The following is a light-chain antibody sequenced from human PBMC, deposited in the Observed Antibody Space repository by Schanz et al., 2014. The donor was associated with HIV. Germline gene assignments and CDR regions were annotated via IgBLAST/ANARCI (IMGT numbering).Light chain of an antibody. V-gene: IGKV3-20*01. CDR2: GAS. CDR3: QQYGSSPRT. CDR1: QSASIN. J-gene: IGKJ5*01. Sequence: EYVLTQSPGTLSLSPGEGATLSCRASQSASINLAWYQQKPGQSPRLLIYGASNRATGIPDRFSGSGSGTDFTLTVSRLEPEDFAVYFCQQYGSSPRTFGQGTRLDIK.